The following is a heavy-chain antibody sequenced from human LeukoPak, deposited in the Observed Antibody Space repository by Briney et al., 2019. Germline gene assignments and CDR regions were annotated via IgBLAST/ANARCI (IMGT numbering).Heavy chain of an antibody. Sequence: PGGSLRLSCAASGFTFSSYAMHWVRQAPGKGLEWVAFISYDGSNKYYADSVKGRFTISRDNSKNTLYLQMNSLRAEDTAVYYCARDRARSWRWLQPYYFDYWGQGTLVTVSS. J-gene: IGHJ4*02. CDR1: GFTFSSYA. CDR3: ARDRARSWRWLQPYYFDY. V-gene: IGHV3-30*04. CDR2: ISYDGSNK. D-gene: IGHD5-24*01.